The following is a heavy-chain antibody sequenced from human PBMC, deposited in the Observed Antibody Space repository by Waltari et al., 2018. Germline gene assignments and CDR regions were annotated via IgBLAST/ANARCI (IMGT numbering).Heavy chain of an antibody. CDR3: ATRVVVGVPAAAAWFDP. Sequence: QVQLVQSGAEVKKPGASVKVSCKVSGYTLTELSMHWVRQAPGKGLEWMGGFDPEDCETIYAQKFQGRVTMTEDTATDTAYIELSSLRSEDTAVYYCATRVVVGVPAAAAWFDPWGQGTLVTVSS. CDR1: GYTLTELS. CDR2: FDPEDCET. J-gene: IGHJ5*02. V-gene: IGHV1-24*01. D-gene: IGHD2-2*01.